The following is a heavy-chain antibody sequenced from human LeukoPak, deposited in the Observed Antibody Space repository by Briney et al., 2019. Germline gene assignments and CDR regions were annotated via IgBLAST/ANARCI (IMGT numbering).Heavy chain of an antibody. Sequence: GGSLRLSCAASGFTVSSNYMSWVRQAPGKGLEWVSAISSNGGGTYYADSVKGRFTISRDNSKNTLYLQVNSLRAEDTAVYSCAKHSSTWHYFDYWGQGTLVTVSS. V-gene: IGHV3-23*01. CDR2: ISSNGGGT. D-gene: IGHD6-13*01. CDR3: AKHSSTWHYFDY. J-gene: IGHJ4*02. CDR1: GFTVSSNY.